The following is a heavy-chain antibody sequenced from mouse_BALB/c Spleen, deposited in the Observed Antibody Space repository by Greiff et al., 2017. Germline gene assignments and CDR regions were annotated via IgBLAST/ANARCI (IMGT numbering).Heavy chain of an antibody. CDR1: GYTFTSYY. CDR3: ARSENYYYGSSDCDY. V-gene: IGHV1S81*02. CDR2: INPSNGGT. Sequence: QVQLKQSGPELVKPGASVKLSCKASGYTFTSYYMYWVKQRPGQGLEWIGEINPSNGGTNFNEKFKSKATLTVDKSSSTAYMQLSSLTSEDSAVYYCARSENYYYGSSDCDYWGQGTTLTVSS. J-gene: IGHJ2*01. D-gene: IGHD1-1*01.